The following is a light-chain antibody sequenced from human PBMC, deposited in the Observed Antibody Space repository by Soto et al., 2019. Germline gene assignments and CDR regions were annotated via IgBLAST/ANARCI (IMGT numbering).Light chain of an antibody. CDR1: PSVTNY. Sequence: EIVLTQSPATPSLSPGERATLSCRASPSVTNYLAWYQQKPGQAPRLLIYGASSRATGIPDRFSGSGSGTDFTLTISRLEPEDFAVYYCQQYGSSLTFGGGTKVDI. J-gene: IGKJ4*01. V-gene: IGKV3-20*01. CDR3: QQYGSSLT. CDR2: GAS.